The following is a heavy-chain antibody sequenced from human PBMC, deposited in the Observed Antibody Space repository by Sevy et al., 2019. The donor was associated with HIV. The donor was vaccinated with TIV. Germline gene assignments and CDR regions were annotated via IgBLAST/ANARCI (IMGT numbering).Heavy chain of an antibody. J-gene: IGHJ3*02. CDR1: GFTFSDYG. CDR3: ARVSTVGAMMDALDT. CDR2: MSIDGNDK. V-gene: IGHV3-30*03. D-gene: IGHD3-16*01. Sequence: GGSLRLSCAASGFTFSDYGVHWVRQTPHKGLEWVAVMSIDGNDKHYDDSARGRFTISRDKSKNTLFLELNSLRHEDTAVYFCARVSTVGAMMDALDTWGQGTMVTVSS.